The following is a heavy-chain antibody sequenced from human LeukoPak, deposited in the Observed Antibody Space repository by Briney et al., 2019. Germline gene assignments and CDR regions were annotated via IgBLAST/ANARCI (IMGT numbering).Heavy chain of an antibody. J-gene: IGHJ4*02. CDR3: ARHSYYYDSSGYRSRGGLDY. D-gene: IGHD3-22*01. CDR2: LYYSGST. CDR1: GGSISSRSYY. V-gene: IGHV4-39*01. Sequence: SETLSLTCTVSGGSISSRSYYWVWIRQPPGKGLEWVGSLYYSGSTYYNPSLKSRVTISVDTSKNQYSLKLSSVTAADTAVFYCARHSYYYDSSGYRSRGGLDYWGKGTLVTVSS.